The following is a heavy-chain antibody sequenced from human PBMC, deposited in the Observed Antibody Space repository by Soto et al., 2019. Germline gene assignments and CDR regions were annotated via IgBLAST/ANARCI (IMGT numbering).Heavy chain of an antibody. V-gene: IGHV4-59*01. Sequence: SETLSLTCNVSGASISSYYWSWIRQPPGKGLECIGYIYRSGSTMYHPSLRSRVTISVDTSKNQFSLNLRSVTAADTAIYYCARSDPYSRFSSGFAPWGQGVPVTVS. CDR3: ARSDPYSRFSSGFAP. J-gene: IGHJ5*02. CDR2: IYRSGST. D-gene: IGHD6-13*01. CDR1: GASISSYY.